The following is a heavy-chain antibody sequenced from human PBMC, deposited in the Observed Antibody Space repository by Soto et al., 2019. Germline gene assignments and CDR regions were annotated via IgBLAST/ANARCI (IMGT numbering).Heavy chain of an antibody. V-gene: IGHV4-61*01. CDR2: IYYTGST. Sequence: SETLSLTCTVCGGSDCRWNYYGKWIRQPPGKGLEGMGYIYYTGSTRFNPSLKSRVTISVDTSKNQFSLRLRYVTAADTAVYYCARGGYPNWFDPWGQGTLVTVSS. J-gene: IGHJ5*02. CDR1: GGSDCRWNYY. D-gene: IGHD3-16*02. CDR3: ARGGYPNWFDP.